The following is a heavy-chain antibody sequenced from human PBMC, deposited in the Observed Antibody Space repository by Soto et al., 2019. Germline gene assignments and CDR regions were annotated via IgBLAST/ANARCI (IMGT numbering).Heavy chain of an antibody. J-gene: IGHJ6*02. V-gene: IGHV1-2*04. D-gene: IGHD2-2*01. CDR1: GYTFTGYY. CDR3: ARGRPFLGVVVPAAMDPYYYYYYGMDV. CDR2: INPNSGGT. Sequence: ASVKVSCKASGYTFTGYYMHWVRQAPGQGLEWMGWINPNSGGTNYAQKFQGWVTMTRDTSISTAYMELSRLRSDDTAVYYCARGRPFLGVVVPAAMDPYYYYYYGMDVWGQGTTVTVSS.